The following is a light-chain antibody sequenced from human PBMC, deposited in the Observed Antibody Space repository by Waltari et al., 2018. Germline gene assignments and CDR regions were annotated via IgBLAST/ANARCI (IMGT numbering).Light chain of an antibody. Sequence: QSALTQPRSVSGSPGQSVTISCTGTSSDVGAYNYVSWYQQHPGKAPKLMIYDVSKRPSGVPDRFSGSKSGNTASLTISGLQAEDEADYYCCSYAGSYTPWVFGGGTKVTVL. J-gene: IGLJ3*02. CDR2: DVS. CDR3: CSYAGSYTPWV. CDR1: SSDVGAYNY. V-gene: IGLV2-11*01.